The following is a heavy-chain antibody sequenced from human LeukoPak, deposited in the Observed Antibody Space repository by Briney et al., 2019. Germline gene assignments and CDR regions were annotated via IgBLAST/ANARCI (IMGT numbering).Heavy chain of an antibody. CDR2: INPYSGDT. Sequence: ASVKVSCKASGYTFNDYYLHWVRQAPGQGLEWMGRINPYSGDTIYAQNFQGRVTMTRDTSINTAYMELSRLTSDDTAVYYRAKDGSANYHYPKDDYWGQGDLVTVSS. D-gene: IGHD3-22*01. V-gene: IGHV1-2*06. CDR3: AKDGSANYHYPKDDY. CDR1: GYTFNDYY. J-gene: IGHJ4*02.